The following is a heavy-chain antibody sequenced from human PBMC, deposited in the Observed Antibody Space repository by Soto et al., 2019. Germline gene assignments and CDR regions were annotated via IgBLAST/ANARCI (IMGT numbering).Heavy chain of an antibody. CDR2: IYYSGGT. CDR3: ARGRGGWFINQLLNAFDI. Sequence: QVQLQESGPGLVKPSETLSLTCTVSGGSISSYYWSWIRQPPGKGLEWIGYIYYSGGTNYNPSLKSRVTISVDTSKNPFSLKLSSVTAADTAVYYCARGRGGWFINQLLNAFDIWGQGTMVTVSS. J-gene: IGHJ3*02. V-gene: IGHV4-59*01. D-gene: IGHD2-2*01. CDR1: GGSISSYY.